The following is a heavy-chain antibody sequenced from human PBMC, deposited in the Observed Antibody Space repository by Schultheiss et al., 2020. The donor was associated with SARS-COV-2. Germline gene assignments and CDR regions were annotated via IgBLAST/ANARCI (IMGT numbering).Heavy chain of an antibody. CDR3: ARDKGEDYDFWSGYYYYYYYGMDV. D-gene: IGHD3-3*01. CDR1: GFTFSSYA. Sequence: GGSLRLSCAASGFTFSSYAMSWVRQAPGKGLEWVSAISGSGGSTYYADSVKGRFTISRDNSKNTLYLQMNSLRAEDTAVYYCARDKGEDYDFWSGYYYYYYYGMDVWGQGTTVTVSS. J-gene: IGHJ6*02. CDR2: ISGSGGST. V-gene: IGHV3-23*01.